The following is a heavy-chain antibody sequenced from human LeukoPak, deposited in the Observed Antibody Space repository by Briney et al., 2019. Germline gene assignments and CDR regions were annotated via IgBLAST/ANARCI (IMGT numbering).Heavy chain of an antibody. V-gene: IGHV3-15*01. CDR3: TTDLPLLGFDP. CDR2: IKSKTDGGTT. CDR1: GFTFSNAW. D-gene: IGHD2-21*01. J-gene: IGHJ5*02. Sequence: GGSLRLSCAASGFTFSNAWMSWVRQAPGKGLEWVGRIKSKTDGGTTDYAAPVKGRSTISRDDSKNTLYLQMNSLKTEDTAVYYCTTDLPLLGFDPWGQGTLVTVSS.